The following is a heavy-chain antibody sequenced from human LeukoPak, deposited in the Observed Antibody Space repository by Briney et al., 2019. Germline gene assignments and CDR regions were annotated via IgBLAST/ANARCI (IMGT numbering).Heavy chain of an antibody. V-gene: IGHV3-73*01. J-gene: IGHJ6*03. Sequence: PGGSLRLSCAASGFTFSGSAMHWVRQASGKGLEWVGHIRSEGNTYATTYAASMKGRFTISRDDSKNTAYLKMNSLKTEDTAVYYCTRQVGELLSGSLYSYCLAVWGKATTATVSS. CDR2: IRSEGNTYAT. D-gene: IGHD3-10*01. CDR3: TRQVGELLSGSLYSYCLAV. CDR1: GFTFSGSA.